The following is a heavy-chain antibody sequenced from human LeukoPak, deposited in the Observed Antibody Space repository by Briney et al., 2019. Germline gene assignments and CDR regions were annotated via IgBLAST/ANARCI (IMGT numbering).Heavy chain of an antibody. CDR3: ARAYSSSWYDDY. Sequence: ASVKVSCKASGYTFTSYDINWVRQATGQGLEWMGWMNPNSGNTGYAQKLQGRVTMTTDTSTSTAYMELRSLRSDDTAVYYCARAYSSSWYDDYWGQGTLVTVSS. CDR1: GYTFTSYD. J-gene: IGHJ4*02. CDR2: MNPNSGNT. V-gene: IGHV1-8*02. D-gene: IGHD6-13*01.